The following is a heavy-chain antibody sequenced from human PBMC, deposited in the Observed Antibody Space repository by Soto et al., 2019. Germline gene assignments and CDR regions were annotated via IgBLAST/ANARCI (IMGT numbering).Heavy chain of an antibody. D-gene: IGHD3-16*01. V-gene: IGHV4-31*03. J-gene: IGHJ3*01. Sequence: SEILSLTCTVSGDSISSGGYYWTWVRQRPGKGLEWIGYIRYSESTYYNPSLKSRVIVSIDTSKNQFSLRLSSVTAADTAVYFCTRGAWGYAFDVWGQGTMVTVSS. CDR2: IRYSEST. CDR3: TRGAWGYAFDV. CDR1: GDSISSGGYY.